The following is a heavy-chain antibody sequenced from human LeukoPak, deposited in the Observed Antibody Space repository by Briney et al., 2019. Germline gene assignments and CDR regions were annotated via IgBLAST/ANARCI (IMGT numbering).Heavy chain of an antibody. V-gene: IGHV3-23*01. D-gene: IGHD3-16*01. CDR1: GFTFSSYA. CDR2: ISGSGGST. Sequence: GGSLRLSCAASGFTFSSYAMSWVRQAPGEGLEWVSAISGSGGSTYYADSVKGRFTISRDNSKNTLYLQMNSLRAEDTAVYYCANGGNNNDAFDIWGQGTMVTVSS. CDR3: ANGGNNNDAFDI. J-gene: IGHJ3*02.